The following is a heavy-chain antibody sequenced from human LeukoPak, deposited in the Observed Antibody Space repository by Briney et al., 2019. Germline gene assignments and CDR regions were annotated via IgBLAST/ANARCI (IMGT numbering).Heavy chain of an antibody. CDR1: GYTFNTYG. Sequence: ASVKVSCKAAGYTFNTYGISWVRQAPGQGLEWMGWINPNSGGTKYAQKFQGRVTVTRDTSISTAYMELSRLRSDDTAVYYCARAVYASSWYLDYWGQGTLVTVSS. CDR2: INPNSGGT. CDR3: ARAVYASSWYLDY. D-gene: IGHD6-13*01. J-gene: IGHJ4*02. V-gene: IGHV1-2*02.